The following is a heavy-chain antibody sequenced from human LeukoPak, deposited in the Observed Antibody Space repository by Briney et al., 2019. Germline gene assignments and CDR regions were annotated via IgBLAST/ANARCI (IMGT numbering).Heavy chain of an antibody. J-gene: IGHJ4*02. CDR1: GFTFSNYW. D-gene: IGHD3/OR15-3a*01. V-gene: IGHV3-74*01. CDR2: INSDGSST. CDR3: ARSWTPDDY. Sequence: GGSLRLSCAASGFTFSNYWMHWVRQAPGKGLVWVSRINSDGSSTSYADSVEGRFTISRDNAKNTLHLQMNSLRAEDTAGYYCARSWTPDDYWDQGTLVTVSS.